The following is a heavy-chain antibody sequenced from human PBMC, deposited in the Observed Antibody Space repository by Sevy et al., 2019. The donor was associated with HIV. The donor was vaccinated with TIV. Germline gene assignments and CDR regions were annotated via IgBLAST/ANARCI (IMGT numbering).Heavy chain of an antibody. CDR3: AKLGATSALFDY. Sequence: GGSLRLSCAASGFTFSSYAMSWVRQAPGKGLEWVSAISVSGGSTYYADSVKGRYTISRDSSKNTLYLQMNSLRAEDTAVYYCAKLGATSALFDYWGQGTLVTVSS. CDR1: GFTFSSYA. CDR2: ISVSGGST. D-gene: IGHD1-26*01. J-gene: IGHJ4*02. V-gene: IGHV3-23*01.